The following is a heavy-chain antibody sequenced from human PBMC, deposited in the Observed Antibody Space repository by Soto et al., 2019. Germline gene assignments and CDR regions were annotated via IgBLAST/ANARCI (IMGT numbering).Heavy chain of an antibody. CDR2: ISGSGGST. Sequence: GGSLRLSCAASGFTFSSYAMSWVRQAPGKGLEWVSAISGSGGSTYYADSVKGRFTISRDNSKNTLYLQMSSLRAEDTAVYYCVKGISYQDSMLYYYYYGMDVWGQGTTVTVSS. D-gene: IGHD2-2*01. J-gene: IGHJ6*02. V-gene: IGHV3-23*01. CDR3: VKGISYQDSMLYYYYYGMDV. CDR1: GFTFSSYA.